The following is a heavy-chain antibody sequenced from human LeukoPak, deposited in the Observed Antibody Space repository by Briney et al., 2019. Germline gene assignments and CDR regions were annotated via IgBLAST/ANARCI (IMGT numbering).Heavy chain of an antibody. V-gene: IGHV4-4*07. CDR3: ARHKPGDHGERPPERFGY. CDR1: GGSISSNY. J-gene: IGHJ4*02. Sequence: TSETLSLTCTVSGGSISSNYWVWIRQPAGEGLEWIGRIYTSGSAIYNPSLKSRVTMSVDTSKNQFSLNLSSVTAADTAVYYCARHKPGDHGERPPERFGYWGGGTLVTVSS. D-gene: IGHD1-14*01. CDR2: IYTSGSA.